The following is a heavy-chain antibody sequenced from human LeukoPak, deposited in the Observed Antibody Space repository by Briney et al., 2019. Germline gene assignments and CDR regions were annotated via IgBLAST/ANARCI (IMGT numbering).Heavy chain of an antibody. D-gene: IGHD3-22*01. CDR3: ARVYYDGVPYWYFDL. V-gene: IGHV1-18*01. CDR2: ISAQHGQT. CDR1: GYSENFYG. Sequence: ASVKVSCKTSGYSENFYGITWVRQVAGQGLEWMGWISAQHGQTEYAPNSQDRVTMTTDTYTNTAYMELRSLRSDDTAVYYCARVYYDGVPYWYFDLWGRGTLVTVSS. J-gene: IGHJ2*01.